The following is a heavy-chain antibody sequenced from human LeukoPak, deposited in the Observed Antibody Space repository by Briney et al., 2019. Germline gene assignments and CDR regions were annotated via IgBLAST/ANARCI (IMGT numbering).Heavy chain of an antibody. CDR2: IYYSGST. J-gene: IGHJ4*02. Sequence: SETLSLTCTVSGGSISSYYWSWIRQPPGKGLEWIGYIYYSGSTNYNPSLKSRVTISVDTSKNQFSLKLSSVTAADTAVYYCARLNYYGSGSYPAYFDYWGQGTLVTVSS. CDR3: ARLNYYGSGSYPAYFDY. CDR1: GGSISSYY. V-gene: IGHV4-59*01. D-gene: IGHD3-10*01.